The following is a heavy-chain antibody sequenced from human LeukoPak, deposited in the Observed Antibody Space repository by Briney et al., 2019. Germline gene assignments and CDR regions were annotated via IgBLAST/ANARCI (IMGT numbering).Heavy chain of an antibody. V-gene: IGHV4-39*01. CDR2: IYYSGST. D-gene: IGHD3-10*01. CDR3: ARRAVRGVIRDY. Sequence: SETLSLTCTVSGGSISSSSYYWGWIRQPPGKGLEWLGGIYYSGSTYYNPSLKSRVTISVDTSKNQFSLKLSSVTAADTAVYYCARRAVRGVIRDYWGQGTLVTVSS. CDR1: GGSISSSSYY. J-gene: IGHJ4*02.